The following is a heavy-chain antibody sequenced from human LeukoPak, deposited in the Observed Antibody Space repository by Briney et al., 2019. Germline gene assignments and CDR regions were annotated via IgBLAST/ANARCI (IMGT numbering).Heavy chain of an antibody. Sequence: PGGSLRLSCAASGFTVSSNYMSWVRQAPGKGLEWVSVIYSGGSTYYADSVKGRFTISRHNSKNTLYLQMNSLRAEDTAVYYCARDGQAYCSSTSCYQYGMDVWGQGTTVTVSS. CDR2: IYSGGST. V-gene: IGHV3-53*04. J-gene: IGHJ6*02. CDR1: GFTVSSNY. CDR3: ARDGQAYCSSTSCYQYGMDV. D-gene: IGHD2-2*01.